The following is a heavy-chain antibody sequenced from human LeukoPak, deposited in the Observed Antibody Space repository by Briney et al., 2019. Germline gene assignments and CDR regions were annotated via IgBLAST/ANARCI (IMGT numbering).Heavy chain of an antibody. CDR1: GYTFTSYD. CDR2: MNPNSGNT. J-gene: IGHJ4*02. D-gene: IGHD3-22*01. V-gene: IGHV1-8*01. CDR3: ARDGGEYYDRSGSFS. Sequence: ASVKVSCKASGYTFTSYDINWVRQATGQGLEWMGWMNPNSGNTSYAQKFQGRVTMTRNTSISTAYMELSSLRSDDTAVYYCARDGGEYYDRSGSFSGGQGTLVTVPS.